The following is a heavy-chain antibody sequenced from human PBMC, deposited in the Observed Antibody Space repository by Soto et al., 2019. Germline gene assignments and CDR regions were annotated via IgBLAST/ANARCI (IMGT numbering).Heavy chain of an antibody. CDR2: ISAYNGNT. CDR3: AGGVYDILTGYSPPLGY. J-gene: IGHJ4*02. D-gene: IGHD3-9*01. V-gene: IGHV1-18*01. CDR1: GYTFTSYG. Sequence: ASVKVSCKASGYTFTSYGISWVRQAPGQGLEWMGWISAYNGNTNYAQKLQGRVTMTTDTSTSTAYMELRSLRSDDTAVYYCAGGVYDILTGYSPPLGYWGQGTLVTVSS.